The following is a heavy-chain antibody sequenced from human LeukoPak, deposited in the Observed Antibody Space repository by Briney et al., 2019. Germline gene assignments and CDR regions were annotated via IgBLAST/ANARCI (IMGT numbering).Heavy chain of an antibody. D-gene: IGHD1-1*01. CDR3: ARDWSNWRDSPPDS. Sequence: GGSLRLSCAASGFTFSSYSMNWVRQAPGKGLEWVSFISSGSSSIYYADSVKGRFTISRDNAKNSLYLQMNSLRAEDTAVYYCARDWSNWRDSPPDSWGQGTLVTVSS. CDR1: GFTFSSYS. V-gene: IGHV3-48*01. J-gene: IGHJ4*02. CDR2: ISSGSSSI.